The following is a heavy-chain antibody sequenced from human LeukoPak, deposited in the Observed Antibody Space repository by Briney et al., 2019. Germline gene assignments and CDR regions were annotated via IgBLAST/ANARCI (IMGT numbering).Heavy chain of an antibody. V-gene: IGHV1-18*01. J-gene: IGHJ6*03. CDR3: ARDAADYSSGWYSPRGYYYYYMDV. CDR2: ISAYNGNT. Sequence: ASVKVSCKASGYTFTSYGISWVRQAPGQGLEWMGWISAYNGNTNYAQKLQGRVTMTTDTSTSTAYMELRSLRSDDTAVYYCARDAADYSSGWYSPRGYYYYYMDVWGKGTTVTISS. D-gene: IGHD6-19*01. CDR1: GYTFTSYG.